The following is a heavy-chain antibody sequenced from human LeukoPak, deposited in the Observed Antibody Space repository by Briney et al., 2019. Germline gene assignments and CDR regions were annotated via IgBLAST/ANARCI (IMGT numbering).Heavy chain of an antibody. CDR3: ARDIVVVVAATTHQL. CDR1: GYTFTGYY. CDR2: INPNSGGT. V-gene: IGHV1-2*02. Sequence: ASVKVSCKASGYTFTGYYMHWVRQAPGQGLEWMGWINPNSGGTNYAQKFQGRVTMTRDTSISTAYMELSRLRSDDTAVYYCARDIVVVVAATTHQLWGQGTLVTVSS. D-gene: IGHD2-15*01. J-gene: IGHJ4*02.